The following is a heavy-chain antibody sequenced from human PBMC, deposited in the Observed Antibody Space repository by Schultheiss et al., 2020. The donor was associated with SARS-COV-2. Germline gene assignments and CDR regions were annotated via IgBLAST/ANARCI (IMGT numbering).Heavy chain of an antibody. V-gene: IGHV1-18*01. CDR3: ARTMVQLERRGGAFDI. Sequence: ASVKVSCKASGYTFTSYGISWVRQAPGQGLEWMGWISAYNGNTNYAQKLQVRVTMTTDTSTSTAYMELRSLRSDDTAVYYCARTMVQLERRGGAFDIWGQGTMVTVSS. D-gene: IGHD1-1*01. CDR2: ISAYNGNT. J-gene: IGHJ3*02. CDR1: GYTFTSYG.